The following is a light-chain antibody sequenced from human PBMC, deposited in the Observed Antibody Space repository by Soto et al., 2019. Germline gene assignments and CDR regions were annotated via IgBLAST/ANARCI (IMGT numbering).Light chain of an antibody. V-gene: IGKV4-1*01. J-gene: IGKJ3*01. Sequence: DIVMTQSPDSLAMSLGERATINCKSSQSVLYSSNNKNYLAWYQQKPGQPPKLLIYWASTRESGVPDRFSGSGSGTDFTLTISSLQTEDGAVYYCQQHYSIPFTFGPGTKVDIK. CDR3: QQHYSIPFT. CDR1: QSVLYSSNNKNY. CDR2: WAS.